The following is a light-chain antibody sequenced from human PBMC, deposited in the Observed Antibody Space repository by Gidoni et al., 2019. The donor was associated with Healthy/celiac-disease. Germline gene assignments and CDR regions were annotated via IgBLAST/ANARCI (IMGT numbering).Light chain of an antibody. Sequence: EIVLTQSPGTLSLSPGEGATLACRASQSVSSSYLAWYQQKPGQAPRLLIYGASSRATGIPDRFSGSGSGTVCTRTISRLEPEDFAVYYCQQYGSSPLTFGGGTKVEIK. J-gene: IGKJ4*01. CDR3: QQYGSSPLT. CDR1: QSVSSSY. CDR2: GAS. V-gene: IGKV3-20*01.